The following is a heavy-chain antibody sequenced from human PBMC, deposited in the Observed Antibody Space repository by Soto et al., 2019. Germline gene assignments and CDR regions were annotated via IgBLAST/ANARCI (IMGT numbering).Heavy chain of an antibody. J-gene: IGHJ6*02. CDR1: GFTFSSYA. CDR3: AREIRRIKAMDV. D-gene: IGHD1-20*01. Sequence: QVQLVESGGGVVQPGRSLRLSCAASGFTFSSYAMHWVRQAPGKGLEWVAVISYDGSNKYYADSVKGRFTISRDNSKNTLYLQMNRLRAEDTAGYYCAREIRRIKAMDVWGQGTTVTVSS. CDR2: ISYDGSNK. V-gene: IGHV3-30-3*01.